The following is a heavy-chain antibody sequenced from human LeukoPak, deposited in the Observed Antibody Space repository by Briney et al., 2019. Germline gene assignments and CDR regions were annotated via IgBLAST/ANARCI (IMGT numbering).Heavy chain of an antibody. CDR1: GASIRSYY. J-gene: IGHJ4*02. CDR3: ARDTRSYDSSGYYFFDF. D-gene: IGHD3-22*01. V-gene: IGHV4-59*01. Sequence: PSETLSLTCTVSGASIRSYYWNWLRQPPGKGLEWIGYINYSGSTNSNPSLKSRATISMDTSKYHFSLKLSSVTAADTAVYFCARDTRSYDSSGYYFFDFWGQGTLVTASS. CDR2: INYSGST.